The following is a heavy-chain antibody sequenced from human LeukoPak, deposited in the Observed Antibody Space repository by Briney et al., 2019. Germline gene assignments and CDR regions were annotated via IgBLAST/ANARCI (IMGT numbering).Heavy chain of an antibody. J-gene: IGHJ4*02. D-gene: IGHD2-21*02. CDR1: GFTFSSYS. Sequence: PGGSLRLSCAASGFTFSSYSMNWVRQAPGKGLEWVSSISSSSSYIYYADSVKGRFTISRDNAKNSLYLQMNRLRAEDTAVYYCARVGSYCGGDCYLDYWGQGTLVTVSS. CDR3: ARVGSYCGGDCYLDY. CDR2: ISSSSSYI. V-gene: IGHV3-21*01.